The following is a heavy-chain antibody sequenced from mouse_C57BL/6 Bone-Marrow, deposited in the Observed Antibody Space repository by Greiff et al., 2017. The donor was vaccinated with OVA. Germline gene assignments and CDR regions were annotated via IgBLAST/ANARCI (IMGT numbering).Heavy chain of an antibody. Sequence: QVQLQQPGAELVKPGASVKMSCKASGYTFTSYCITWVKQRPGQGLEWIGDIYPGSGSTNYNEKFKSKATLTVATSSSTAYMQLSSLTSEDSAVYYCASGGGSSLFAYWGQGTLVTVSA. D-gene: IGHD1-1*01. J-gene: IGHJ3*01. V-gene: IGHV1-55*01. CDR3: ASGGGSSLFAY. CDR2: IYPGSGST. CDR1: GYTFTSYC.